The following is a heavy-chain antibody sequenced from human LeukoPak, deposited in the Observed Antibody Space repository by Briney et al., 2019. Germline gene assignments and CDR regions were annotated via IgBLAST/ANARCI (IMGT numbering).Heavy chain of an antibody. Sequence: GGSLRLSWAASGFTFSSYGMHWVRQVPGKGLVWVSRINSDESRTNYADSVKGRFTISRDNAKNTLYLHMNSLRAEDTAVYYCTANFNYWGQGTLVTVSS. CDR2: INSDESRT. CDR3: TANFNY. CDR1: GFTFSSYG. J-gene: IGHJ4*02. V-gene: IGHV3-74*01.